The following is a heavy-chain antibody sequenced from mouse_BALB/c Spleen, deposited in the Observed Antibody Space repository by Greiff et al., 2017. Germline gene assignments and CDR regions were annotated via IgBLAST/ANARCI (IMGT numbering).Heavy chain of an antibody. CDR1: GYTFTSYN. CDR3: ARRGHYAMDY. Sequence: LQQPGAELVKPGASVKMSCKASGYTFTSYNMHWVKQTPGQGLEWIGAIYPGNGDTSYNQKFKGKATLTADKSSSTAYMQLSSLTSEDSAVYYCARRGHYAMDYWGQGTSVTVSS. V-gene: IGHV1-12*01. J-gene: IGHJ4*01. CDR2: IYPGNGDT.